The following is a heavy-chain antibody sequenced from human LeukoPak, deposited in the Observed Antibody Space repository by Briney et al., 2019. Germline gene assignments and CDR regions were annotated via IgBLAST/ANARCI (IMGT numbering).Heavy chain of an antibody. CDR3: ARDDLVFGVVTPFDY. Sequence: PGGSLRLSCEVSGFTFSSYSMNWVRQAPGKGLEWVSSISSSSSYIYYADSVKGRFTISRDNAKNSLYLQMNSLRAEDTAVYYCARDDLVFGVVTPFDYWGQGTLVTVSS. CDR2: ISSSSSYI. J-gene: IGHJ4*02. V-gene: IGHV3-21*01. D-gene: IGHD3-3*01. CDR1: GFTFSSYS.